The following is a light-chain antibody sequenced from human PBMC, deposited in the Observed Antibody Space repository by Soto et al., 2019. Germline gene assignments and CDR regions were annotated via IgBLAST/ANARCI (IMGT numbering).Light chain of an antibody. J-gene: IGKJ4*01. Sequence: EIVMTQSPATLSVSPGERATLSCRASQSVNSKLAWYQQKPGRAPRLLIFGASSRATGIPARFSGSGSGTEFNLTISSLQSEDFAVYFCQQYDDWLRLTFGGGTKVEIK. CDR1: QSVNSK. V-gene: IGKV3D-15*01. CDR3: QQYDDWLRLT. CDR2: GAS.